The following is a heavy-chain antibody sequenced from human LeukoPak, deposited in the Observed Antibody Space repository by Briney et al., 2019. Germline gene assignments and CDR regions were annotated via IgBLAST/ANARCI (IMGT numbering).Heavy chain of an antibody. D-gene: IGHD3-10*02. CDR2: ISYDGSNK. CDR1: GITLSSHG. V-gene: IGHV3-30*18. CDR3: AELGITMIGGV. J-gene: IGHJ6*04. Sequence: GGSLRLSCEASGITLSSHGVHWVRQAPGKGLEWVAVISYDGSNKKYADSVKGRFTISRDNSKNTLYLQMNSLRAEDTAVYYCAELGITMIGGVWGKGTTVTISS.